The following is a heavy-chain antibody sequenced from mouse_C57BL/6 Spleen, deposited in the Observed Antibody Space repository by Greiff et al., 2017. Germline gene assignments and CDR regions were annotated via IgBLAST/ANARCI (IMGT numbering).Heavy chain of an antibody. CDR1: GYTFTSYW. Sequence: QVQLQQPGAELVKPGASVKMSCKASGYTFTSYWITWVKQRPGQGLEWIGDIYPGSGSTNYNEKFKSKATLTVDTSSSTAYMQLSSLTSEDSAVYYCARGLVLTTDPWFAYWGQGTLVTVSA. V-gene: IGHV1-55*01. D-gene: IGHD2-12*01. CDR2: IYPGSGST. CDR3: ARGLVLTTDPWFAY. J-gene: IGHJ3*01.